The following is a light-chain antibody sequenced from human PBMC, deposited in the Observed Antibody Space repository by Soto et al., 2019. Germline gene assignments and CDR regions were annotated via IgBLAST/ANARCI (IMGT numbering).Light chain of an antibody. Sequence: QSVLTQPASVAGAPGQSITSSCAGTSSDVGGYDFVSWYQHHPGRAPKLLIYEVSGRPSGVSYRFSGSKSGNTASLIISGLQAEDEAYYYCSSYGSSGTSVFGTGTKLTVL. CDR1: SSDVGGYDF. CDR2: EVS. V-gene: IGLV2-14*01. J-gene: IGLJ1*01. CDR3: SSYGSSGTSV.